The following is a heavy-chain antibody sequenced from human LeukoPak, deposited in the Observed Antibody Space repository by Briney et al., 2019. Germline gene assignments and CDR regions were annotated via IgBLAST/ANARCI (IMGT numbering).Heavy chain of an antibody. Sequence: QSGGSLRLSCAASGFTFSNNAMSWVRQAPGKGLEWVSAISGVRGSGGTTYYADSVKGRFTISRDNSKNTLYLQMNSLRAEDTAVYYCAKDFPVPALGPTRQFGYWGQGTLVTVSS. CDR3: AKDFPVPALGPTRQFGY. V-gene: IGHV3-23*01. D-gene: IGHD1-26*01. CDR1: GFTFSNNA. J-gene: IGHJ4*02. CDR2: ISGVRGSGGTT.